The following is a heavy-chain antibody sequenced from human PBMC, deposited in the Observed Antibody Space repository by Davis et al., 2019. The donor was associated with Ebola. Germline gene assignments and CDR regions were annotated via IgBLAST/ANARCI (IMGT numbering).Heavy chain of an antibody. CDR2: INAGNGNT. CDR1: GYTFTSYA. D-gene: IGHD3-10*01. V-gene: IGHV1-3*01. CDR3: ARVEMVRGVIKPLYYGMDV. J-gene: IGHJ6*04. Sequence: APVKVSCKASGYTFTSYAMHWVRQAPGQRLEWMGWINAGNGNTKYSQKFQGRVTITRDTSASTAYMELSSLRSEDTAVYYCARVEMVRGVIKPLYYGMDVWGKGTTVTVSS.